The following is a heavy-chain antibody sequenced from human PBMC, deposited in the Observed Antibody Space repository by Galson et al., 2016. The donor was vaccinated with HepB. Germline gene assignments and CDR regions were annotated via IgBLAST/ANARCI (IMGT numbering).Heavy chain of an antibody. Sequence: SETLSLTCTVSGGSISSYYWSWIRQPPGKGLEWIGYIYYSGTTHYNPSLKNRVSISVDTSKDQFSLKLRSVTAADTAVYYCARVQMLGRGFDLWGQGTTVTVSS. CDR1: GGSISSYY. CDR3: ARVQMLGRGFDL. J-gene: IGHJ6*01. V-gene: IGHV4-59*12. CDR2: IYYSGTT. D-gene: IGHD2-8*01.